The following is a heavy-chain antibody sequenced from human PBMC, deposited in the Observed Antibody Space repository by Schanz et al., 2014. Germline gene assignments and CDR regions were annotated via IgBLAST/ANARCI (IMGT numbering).Heavy chain of an antibody. J-gene: IGHJ1*01. Sequence: EVRLVESGGGLVQPGGSLRLSCAASGFTFTTHSMTWVRQAPGKGLEWVSYIATSSSTRHYADSVKGRVTISRDNAKNSVSLQMRRLRVEDTAVYYCASGVHVSSLQKGLQFWGRGTLVIVSS. CDR1: GFTFTTHS. CDR2: IATSSSTR. CDR3: ASGVHVSSLQKGLQF. V-gene: IGHV3-48*01. D-gene: IGHD3-10*01.